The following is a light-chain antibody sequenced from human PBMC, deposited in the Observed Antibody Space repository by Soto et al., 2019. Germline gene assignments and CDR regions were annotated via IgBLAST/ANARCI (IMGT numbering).Light chain of an antibody. V-gene: IGKV3-20*01. CDR2: GAS. CDR1: QSVSSSY. J-gene: IGKJ3*01. Sequence: EMVLTQSPGTLSLSPGERATLSCRASQSVSSSYLAWYQQKPGQAPRLLIYGASSRATGIPDRFSRGGSGTDFTLTISRLEPEEFAVYYCQQYGSSPLTFGPGTKVDIK. CDR3: QQYGSSPLT.